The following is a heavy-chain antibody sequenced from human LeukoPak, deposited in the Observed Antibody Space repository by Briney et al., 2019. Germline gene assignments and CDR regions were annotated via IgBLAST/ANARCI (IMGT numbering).Heavy chain of an antibody. V-gene: IGHV3-30*18. Sequence: HPGGPLRLSCAASGFTFSSYGMHWVRQAPGKGLEWVAVISYDGSNKYYADSVKGRFTISRDNSKNTLYLQMNSLRAEDTAVYYCAKARSGWYDAFDIWGQGTMVTVSS. J-gene: IGHJ3*02. CDR3: AKARSGWYDAFDI. D-gene: IGHD6-19*01. CDR2: ISYDGSNK. CDR1: GFTFSSYG.